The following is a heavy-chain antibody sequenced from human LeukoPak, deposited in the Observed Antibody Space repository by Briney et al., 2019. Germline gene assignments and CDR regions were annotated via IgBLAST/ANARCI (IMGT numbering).Heavy chain of an antibody. CDR3: ARLPRRFYGMDV. V-gene: IGHV4-34*01. CDR1: GGSFSGYY. D-gene: IGHD3-3*01. CDR2: INHSGST. Sequence: PSETLPLTCAVYGGSFSGYYWSWIRQPPGKGLEWIGEINHSGSTNYNPSLKSRVTISVDTSKNQFSLKLSSVTAADTAVYYCARLPRRFYGMDVWGQGTTVTVSS. J-gene: IGHJ6*02.